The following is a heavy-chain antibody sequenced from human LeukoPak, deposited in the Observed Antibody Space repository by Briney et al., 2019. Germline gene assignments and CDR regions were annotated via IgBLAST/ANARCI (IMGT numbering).Heavy chain of an antibody. D-gene: IGHD2-2*02. J-gene: IGHJ4*02. Sequence: SGTLSLTCTVSGGSISSYYWSWIRQPPGKGLEWIGYIYYSGSTNYNPSLKSRVTISVDTSKNQFSLKLSSVTAADTAVYYCARAETRYCSSTSCYRWYYFDYWGQGTLVTVSS. V-gene: IGHV4-59*01. CDR1: GGSISSYY. CDR3: ARAETRYCSSTSCYRWYYFDY. CDR2: IYYSGST.